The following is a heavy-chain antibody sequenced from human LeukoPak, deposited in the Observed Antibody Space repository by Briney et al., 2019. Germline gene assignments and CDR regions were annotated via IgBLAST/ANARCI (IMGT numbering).Heavy chain of an antibody. V-gene: IGHV3-48*03. CDR3: ARDRGVSDYGDYIEDYYNGMDV. CDR2: ITSSGSTI. Sequence: GGSLRLSCAASGFTFSSYEMNWVRQAPGKGLEWVSYITSSGSTIYYADSVKGRFTISRDNAKNSLYLQMNSLRAEDTAVYYCARDRGVSDYGDYIEDYYNGMDVWGQGTTVTVS. CDR1: GFTFSSYE. D-gene: IGHD4-17*01. J-gene: IGHJ6*02.